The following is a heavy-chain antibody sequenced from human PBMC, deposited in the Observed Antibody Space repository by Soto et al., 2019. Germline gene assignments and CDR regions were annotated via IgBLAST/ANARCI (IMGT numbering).Heavy chain of an antibody. Sequence: EVQLVESGGGLVKPGGSLRLSCAASGFTFSSYSMNWVRQAPGKRLEWVSSISSSSSYIYYADSVKGRFTISRDNAKNSLYLQMNSLRAEDTAVYYCARTITMIVLDDAFDIWGQGTMVTVSS. CDR2: ISSSSSYI. CDR1: GFTFSSYS. J-gene: IGHJ3*02. V-gene: IGHV3-21*01. CDR3: ARTITMIVLDDAFDI. D-gene: IGHD3-22*01.